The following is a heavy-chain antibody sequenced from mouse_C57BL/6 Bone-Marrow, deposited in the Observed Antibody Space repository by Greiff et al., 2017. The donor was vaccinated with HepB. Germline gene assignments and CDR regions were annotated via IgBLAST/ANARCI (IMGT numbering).Heavy chain of an antibody. Sequence: QVQLQQPGPELVKPGASVKLSCKASGYSFTSYWLHWVKQRPGQCLEWIGNINPSNGGTNYNEKFKSKATLTVYKSSSTAYMQLSSLTSDDSAVYYCARVGLPNFDYWGQGTTLTVSS. D-gene: IGHD2-2*01. V-gene: IGHV1-53*01. CDR2: INPSNGGT. CDR3: ARVGLPNFDY. J-gene: IGHJ2*01. CDR1: GYSFTSYW.